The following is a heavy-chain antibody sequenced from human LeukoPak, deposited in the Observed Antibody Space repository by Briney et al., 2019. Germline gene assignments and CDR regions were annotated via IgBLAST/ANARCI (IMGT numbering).Heavy chain of an antibody. CDR3: TLTDYGDY. V-gene: IGHV1-18*01. J-gene: IGHJ4*02. CDR1: GYTFTSYG. Sequence: ASVTVSCKASGYTFTSYGISWVRQAPGQGLEWMGWISAYNGNTNYAQKFQGRVTITRDTSASTAYMELSSLRSEDTAVYYCTLTDYGDYWGQGTLVTVSS. CDR2: ISAYNGNT.